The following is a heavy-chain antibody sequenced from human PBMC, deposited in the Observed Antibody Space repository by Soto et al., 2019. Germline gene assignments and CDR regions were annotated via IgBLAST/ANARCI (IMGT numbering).Heavy chain of an antibody. V-gene: IGHV5-51*01. D-gene: IGHD1-26*01. Sequence: GESLKISCKGSGYSFASHRVAWVRQMPEKGLEWIGTIYPGDSDTKYSSAFRGHVTLSADTSVSTAYLQWRSLEATDSAIYYCARYSGSYWHYLDFWGQGTLVTVSS. CDR3: ARYSGSYWHYLDF. CDR1: GYSFASHR. CDR2: IYPGDSDT. J-gene: IGHJ4*02.